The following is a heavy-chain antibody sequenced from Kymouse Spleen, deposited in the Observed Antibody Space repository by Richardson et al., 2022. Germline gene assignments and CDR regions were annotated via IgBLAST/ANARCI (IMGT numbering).Heavy chain of an antibody. CDR1: GGSISSSSYY. V-gene: IGHV4-39*01. J-gene: IGHJ6*02. D-gene: IGHD3-10*01. CDR3: ARGYGSGSYYGYYYYYGMDV. CDR2: IYYSGST. Sequence: QLQLQESGPGLVKPSETLSLTCTVSGGSISSSSYYWGWIRQPPGKGLEWIGSIYYSGSTYYNPSLKSRVTISVDTSKNQFSLKLSSVTAADTAVYYCARGYGSGSYYGYYYYYGMDVWGQGTTVTVSS.